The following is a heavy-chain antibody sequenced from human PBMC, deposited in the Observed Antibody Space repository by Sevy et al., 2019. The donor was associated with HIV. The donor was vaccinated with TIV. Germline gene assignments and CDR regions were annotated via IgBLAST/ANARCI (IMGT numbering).Heavy chain of an antibody. J-gene: IGHJ4*02. CDR2: ISAYNGNT. D-gene: IGHD6-19*01. V-gene: IGHV1-18*01. CDR1: GYTFTSYG. Sequence: ASVKASCKASGYTFTSYGISWVRQAPGQGLEWMGWISAYNGNTNYAQKLQGRVTMTTDTSTSTAYMELRSLRSDDTAVYYCARWYSSGYLFDYWGQGTLVTVSS. CDR3: ARWYSSGYLFDY.